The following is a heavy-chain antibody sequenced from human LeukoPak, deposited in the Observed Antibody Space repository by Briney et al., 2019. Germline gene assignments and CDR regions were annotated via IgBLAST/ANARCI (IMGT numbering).Heavy chain of an antibody. V-gene: IGHV1-18*01. Sequence: GASVKVSCKASGYTFSSYGISWVRQAPGQGLEWMGWISAYNGNTNYAQKVQGRVTLTTETSTSTANMELRSLRSDDTAVYYCARDRQLGSSGYYAAYWGQGTLVTVSS. CDR1: GYTFSSYG. D-gene: IGHD3-22*01. CDR3: ARDRQLGSSGYYAAY. CDR2: ISAYNGNT. J-gene: IGHJ4*02.